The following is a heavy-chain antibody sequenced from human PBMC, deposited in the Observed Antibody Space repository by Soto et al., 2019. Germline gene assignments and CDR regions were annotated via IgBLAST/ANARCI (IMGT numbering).Heavy chain of an antibody. D-gene: IGHD2-2*01. CDR3: ARGSSTSMGFDP. Sequence: ASVKVSCKASGYTFTSYAMRWVRQAPGQRLEWMGWINADNDNTKYSQKVQGRVTMTTDTSTSTAYMELRSLRSDDTAVYYCARGSSTSMGFDPWGQGTLVTVSS. CDR1: GYTFTSYA. V-gene: IGHV1-3*01. CDR2: INADNDNT. J-gene: IGHJ5*02.